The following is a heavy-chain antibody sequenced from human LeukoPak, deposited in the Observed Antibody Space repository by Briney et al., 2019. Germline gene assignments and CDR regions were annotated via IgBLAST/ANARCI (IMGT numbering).Heavy chain of an antibody. V-gene: IGHV4-61*02. Sequence: SHTLSLTCTVSGGSISRSSFYWSWIRQPAGKGLEWIGRIYTSGNTNYNPSLQSRASISIDTSKNQFSLKLSSVTAADTAVYYCARARIYCSSTSCYPPYYMDVWGKGTTVTVSS. CDR2: IYTSGNT. CDR1: GGSISRSSFY. CDR3: ARARIYCSSTSCYPPYYMDV. J-gene: IGHJ6*03. D-gene: IGHD2-2*01.